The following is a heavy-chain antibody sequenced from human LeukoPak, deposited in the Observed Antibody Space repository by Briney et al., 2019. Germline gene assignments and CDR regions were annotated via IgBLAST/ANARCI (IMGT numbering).Heavy chain of an antibody. CDR3: AKVLWFGEYYFDY. V-gene: IGHV3-23*01. CDR2: ISGSGGST. Sequence: GGSLRLSCAASGFTFSSYGMHWVRQAPGKGLEWVSAISGSGGSTYYADSVKGRFTISRDNSKNTLYLQMNSLRAEDTAVYYCAKVLWFGEYYFDYWGQGTLVTVSS. J-gene: IGHJ4*02. CDR1: GFTFSSYG. D-gene: IGHD3-10*01.